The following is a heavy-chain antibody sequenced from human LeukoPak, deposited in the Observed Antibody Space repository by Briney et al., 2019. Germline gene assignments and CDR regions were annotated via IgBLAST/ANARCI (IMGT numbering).Heavy chain of an antibody. D-gene: IGHD3-3*01. CDR3: ARLRFLGHFYFDY. J-gene: IGHJ4*02. CDR2: INHSGST. CDR1: GGSFSGYY. V-gene: IGHV4-34*01. Sequence: SETLSLTCAVYGGSFSGYYWSWIRQPPGKGLEWIGEINHSGSTNYNPSLKSRVTISVDTSKNQFSLKLSSVTAADTAVYYCARLRFLGHFYFDYWGQGTLVTVSS.